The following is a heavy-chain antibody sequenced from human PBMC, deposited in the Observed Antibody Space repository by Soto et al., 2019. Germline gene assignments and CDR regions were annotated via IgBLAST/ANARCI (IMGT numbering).Heavy chain of an antibody. J-gene: IGHJ6*02. CDR1: GGTFSSYA. D-gene: IGHD7-27*01. Sequence: ASVKVSCKASGGTFSSYAISWVRQAPGQGLEWMGGIIPIFGTANYAQKFQGRVTITADKSTSTAYMGLSSLRSEDTAVYYCGWGKRGPHGMDVWGQGTTVTVSS. CDR2: IIPIFGTA. CDR3: GWGKRGPHGMDV. V-gene: IGHV1-69*06.